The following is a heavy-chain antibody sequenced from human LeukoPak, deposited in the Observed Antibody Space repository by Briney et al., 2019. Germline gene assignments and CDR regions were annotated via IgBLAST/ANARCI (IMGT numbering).Heavy chain of an antibody. CDR2: INSDGGST. V-gene: IGHV3-74*01. J-gene: IGHJ4*02. D-gene: IGHD3-10*01. CDR1: GFTFSSYW. CDR3: ARDPGQYGSGSYYYDY. Sequence: GGSLRLSCAASGFTFSSYWMHWVRQAPGKGLVWVSRINSDGGSTSYADSVKGRFTISRDNAKNTLYLQMNSLRAEDTAVYYCARDPGQYGSGSYYYDYWGQGTLVTVSS.